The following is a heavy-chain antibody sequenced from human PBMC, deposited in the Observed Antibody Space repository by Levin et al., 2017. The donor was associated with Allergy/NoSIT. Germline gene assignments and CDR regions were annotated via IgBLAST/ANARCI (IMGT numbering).Heavy chain of an antibody. D-gene: IGHD6-13*01. Sequence: GGSLRLSCAASGFTFSTYAMSWVRQAPGKGLEWVSVISAGGGNTNYAEFVKGRFTISRDNSKDTLYLQMNSLTAEDTAVYYCAKAGSSWYIEIDHWGQGTLVTVSS. J-gene: IGHJ4*02. V-gene: IGHV3-23*01. CDR3: AKAGSSWYIEIDH. CDR1: GFTFSTYA. CDR2: ISAGGGNT.